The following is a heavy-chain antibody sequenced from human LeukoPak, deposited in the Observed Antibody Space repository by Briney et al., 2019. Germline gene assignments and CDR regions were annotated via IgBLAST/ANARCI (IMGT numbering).Heavy chain of an antibody. CDR3: ARDTPPADFWSGYYTSYYYYMDV. D-gene: IGHD3-3*01. V-gene: IGHV1-18*01. J-gene: IGHJ6*03. Sequence: ASVKVSCKASGGTFSSYAISWVRQAPGQGLEWMGWISAYNGNTNYAQKLQGRVTMTTDTSTSTAYMELRSLRSDDTAVYYCARDTPPADFWSGYYTSYYYYMDVWGKGTTVTVSS. CDR2: ISAYNGNT. CDR1: GGTFSSYA.